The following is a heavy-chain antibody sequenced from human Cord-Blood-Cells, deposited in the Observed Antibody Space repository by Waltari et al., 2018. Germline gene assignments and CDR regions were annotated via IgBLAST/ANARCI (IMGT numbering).Heavy chain of an antibody. CDR1: GGSFSGYY. D-gene: IGHD6-13*01. Sequence: QVQLQQWGAGLLKPSETLSLTCAVYGGSFSGYYWSWIRQPPGKGLAWIGEINPSGRANDNPSLKSLVTIAGDTSKNQCSLRLSSVTAAGTAGYYCARGNRAAAFDYWGQGTLVTVSS. CDR2: INPSGRA. V-gene: IGHV4-34*01. J-gene: IGHJ4*02. CDR3: ARGNRAAAFDY.